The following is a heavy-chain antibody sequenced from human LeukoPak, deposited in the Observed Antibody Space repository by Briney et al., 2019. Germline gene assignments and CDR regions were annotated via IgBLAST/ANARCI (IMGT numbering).Heavy chain of an antibody. CDR2: INHSGST. CDR1: GGSFSGYY. D-gene: IGHD2-2*01. CDR3: AREDPDKYCSSTSCYGGDGMDV. J-gene: IGHJ6*02. V-gene: IGHV4-34*01. Sequence: SETLSLTCAVYGGSFSGYYWSWIRHPPGKGLEWIGEINHSGSTNYNPSLKSRVTISVDTSKNQFSLKLSSVTAADTAVYYCAREDPDKYCSSTSCYGGDGMDVWGQGTTVTVSS.